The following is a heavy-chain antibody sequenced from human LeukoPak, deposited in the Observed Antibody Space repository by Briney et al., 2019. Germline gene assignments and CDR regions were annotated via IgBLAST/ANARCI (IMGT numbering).Heavy chain of an antibody. CDR3: AKDSLRERIVGSTTRGVNDY. Sequence: QPGGSLRLSCAASGFTFSSYGMHWVRQAPGKGLEWAAFIRYDGSNKYYADSVKGRFTISRDNSKNTLYLQMNSLRGEDTAVYYCAKDSLRERIVGSTTRGVNDYWGQGTLVTVSS. V-gene: IGHV3-30*02. D-gene: IGHD1-26*01. CDR2: IRYDGSNK. J-gene: IGHJ4*02. CDR1: GFTFSSYG.